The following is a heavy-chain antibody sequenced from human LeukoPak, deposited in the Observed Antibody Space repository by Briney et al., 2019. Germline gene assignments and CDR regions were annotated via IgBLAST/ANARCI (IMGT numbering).Heavy chain of an antibody. CDR1: GFSFSRYN. CDR3: ARATTVTYRGLLGY. D-gene: IGHD4-17*01. V-gene: IGHV3-21*01. Sequence: GGSLRLSCAASGFSFSRYNMNWVRQAPGKGLEWVSSISSSSTYIYYADSVKGRFTISRDNARNSLYLQMNSLRAEDTAAYYCARATTVTYRGLLGYWGQGTLVTVSS. J-gene: IGHJ4*02. CDR2: ISSSSTYI.